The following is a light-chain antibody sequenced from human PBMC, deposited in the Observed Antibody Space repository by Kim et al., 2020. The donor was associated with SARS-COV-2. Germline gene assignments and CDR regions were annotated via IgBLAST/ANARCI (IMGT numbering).Light chain of an antibody. CDR3: QKYDNWPRT. V-gene: IGKV3-15*01. Sequence: VSPGERAILSCGASQSIGNNVARCQRKHGQAPRLLNYAASTRATAVPARFRGRGSGTEFTLTNSSLQADDCAVYFCQKYDNWPRTFGQGTKGEIK. J-gene: IGKJ1*01. CDR1: QSIGNN. CDR2: AAS.